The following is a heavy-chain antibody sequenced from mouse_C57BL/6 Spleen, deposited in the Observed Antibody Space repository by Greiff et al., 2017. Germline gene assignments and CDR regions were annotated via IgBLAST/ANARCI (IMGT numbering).Heavy chain of an antibody. CDR3: ARRSYYSNYGAMDY. Sequence: VQLVESGAELVKPGASVKISCKASGYAFSSYWMNWVKQRPGKGLEWIGQIYPGDGDTNYNGKFKGKATLTAEKSSSTAYMQLSSLSSEDSALYFCARRSYYSNYGAMDYWGQGTTVTVSS. CDR2: IYPGDGDT. D-gene: IGHD2-5*01. V-gene: IGHV1-80*01. CDR1: GYAFSSYW. J-gene: IGHJ4*01.